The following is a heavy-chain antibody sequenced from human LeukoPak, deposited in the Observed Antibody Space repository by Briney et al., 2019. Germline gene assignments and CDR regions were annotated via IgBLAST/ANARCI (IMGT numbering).Heavy chain of an antibody. J-gene: IGHJ4*02. CDR2: IYSGGYT. CDR1: GFTISSKY. Sequence: PGGSLRLSCAASGFTISSKYMTWVRQTPGKGLEWVSVIYSGGYTSYTDSVKGRFTISRDNSKNTLYLQMNSLRAEDTAVYYCARGARAEFDYWGQGTLVTVSS. V-gene: IGHV3-66*01. CDR3: ARGARAEFDY.